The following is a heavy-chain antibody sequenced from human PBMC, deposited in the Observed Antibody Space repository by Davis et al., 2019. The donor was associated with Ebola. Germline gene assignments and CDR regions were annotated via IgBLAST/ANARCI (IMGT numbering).Heavy chain of an antibody. Sequence: PSETLSLTCTVSGGSIANYYWSWIRQPPGKGLEWIGYVSYSGGNNYNPSLKSRVSISLDTSKNQFSLKVSSVTAADTALYYCARHIYNNLGYYYYAMDVWGQGTTVTVSS. D-gene: IGHD4-11*01. CDR1: GGSIANYY. V-gene: IGHV4-59*01. J-gene: IGHJ6*02. CDR3: ARHIYNNLGYYYYAMDV. CDR2: VSYSGGN.